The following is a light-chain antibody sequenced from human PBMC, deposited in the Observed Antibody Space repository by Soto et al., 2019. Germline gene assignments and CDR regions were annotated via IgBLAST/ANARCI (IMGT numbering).Light chain of an antibody. CDR1: SSDVGGYNY. V-gene: IGLV2-14*01. CDR3: ISYTSSSTYV. J-gene: IGLJ1*01. Sequence: QSALTQPDSVSGSPGQSITISCSGTSSDVGGYNYVSWYQHHPGKAPKLMIYDVSYRPSGVSNRFSGSKSGSTASLTISGLQAEDEADYHCISYTSSSTYVFGAGTKVTVL. CDR2: DVS.